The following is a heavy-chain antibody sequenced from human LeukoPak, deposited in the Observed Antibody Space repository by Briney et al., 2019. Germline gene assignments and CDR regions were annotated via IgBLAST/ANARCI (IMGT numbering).Heavy chain of an antibody. Sequence: SETLSLTCTVSGGSISSSSYYWGWIRQPPGKGLEWIGSIYYSGSTYYNPSLKSRVTISADTSKNQFSLKLSSVTAADTAMYYCTSVSDLSNDAFDIWGQGTMVTVSS. J-gene: IGHJ3*02. CDR3: TSVSDLSNDAFDI. CDR2: IYYSGST. CDR1: GGSISSSSYY. V-gene: IGHV4-39*07.